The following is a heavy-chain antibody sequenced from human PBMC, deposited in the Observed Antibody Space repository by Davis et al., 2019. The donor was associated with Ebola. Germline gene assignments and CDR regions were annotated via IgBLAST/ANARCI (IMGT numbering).Heavy chain of an antibody. CDR1: GASFSGYY. CDR2: INHSGST. D-gene: IGHD5-18*01. J-gene: IGHJ6*02. Sequence: MPSETLSLTCAVYGASFSGYYWSWIRQPPGKGLEWIGEINHSGSTNYNPSLKSRVTISVDTSKNQFSLKLSSVTAADTAVYYCARDTAMVSSRYYYYGMDVWGQGTTVTVSS. CDR3: ARDTAMVSSRYYYYGMDV. V-gene: IGHV4-34*01.